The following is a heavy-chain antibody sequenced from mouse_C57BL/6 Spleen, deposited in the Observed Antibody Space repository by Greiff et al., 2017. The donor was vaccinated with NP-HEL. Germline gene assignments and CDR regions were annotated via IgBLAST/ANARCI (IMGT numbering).Heavy chain of an antibody. CDR2: ISSGSSTI. D-gene: IGHD4-1*01. V-gene: IGHV5-17*01. J-gene: IGHJ1*03. CDR1: GFTFSDYG. CDR3: AKGLTGYWYFDV. Sequence: EVQQVESGGGLVKPGGSLKLSCAASGFTFSDYGMHWVRQAPEKGLEWVAYISSGSSTIYYADTVKGRFTISRDNAKNTLFLQMTSLRSEDMAMYYCAKGLTGYWYFDVWGTRTTVTVSS.